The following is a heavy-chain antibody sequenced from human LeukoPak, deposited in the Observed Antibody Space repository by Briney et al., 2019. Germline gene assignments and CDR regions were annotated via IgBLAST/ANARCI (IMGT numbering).Heavy chain of an antibody. V-gene: IGHV3-43*01. CDR3: ARVGSGSYFFSFDY. D-gene: IGHD1-26*01. CDR1: GFTFDDYT. Sequence: GGSLRLSCAASGFTFDDYTMHWVRQAPGKGLEWVSLISWDGGSTYYADSVKGRFTISRDNAKNSLYLQMNSLRAEDTAVYYCARVGSGSYFFSFDYWGQGTLVTVSS. CDR2: ISWDGGST. J-gene: IGHJ4*02.